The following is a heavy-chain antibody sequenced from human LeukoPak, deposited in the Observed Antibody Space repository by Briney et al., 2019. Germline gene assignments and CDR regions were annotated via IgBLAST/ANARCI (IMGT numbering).Heavy chain of an antibody. CDR1: GFTFGTYT. Sequence: PGGSLRLTCAGSGFTFGTYTLSWVRQVPGKGLEWISSIHSDVDYIYYADSVKGRFTISRDNAKNSLYLQMNSLRAEDTAVYYCARALLSYSGSYYAPPGAFDYWGQGTLVTVSS. CDR2: IHSDVDYI. V-gene: IGHV3-21*01. CDR3: ARALLSYSGSYYAPPGAFDY. D-gene: IGHD1-26*01. J-gene: IGHJ4*02.